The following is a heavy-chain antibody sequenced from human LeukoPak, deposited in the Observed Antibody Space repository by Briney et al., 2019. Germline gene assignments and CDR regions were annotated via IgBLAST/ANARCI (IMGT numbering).Heavy chain of an antibody. CDR3: ARGGTDTAMDNFDY. J-gene: IGHJ4*02. D-gene: IGHD5-18*01. Sequence: SETLSLTCTVSGGSISSSSYYWGWIRQPPGKGLEWIGEINHSGSTNYNPSLKSRVTISVDTSKNQFSLKLSSVTAADTAVYYCARGGTDTAMDNFDYWGQGTLVTVSS. CDR2: INHSGST. CDR1: GGSISSSSYY. V-gene: IGHV4-39*07.